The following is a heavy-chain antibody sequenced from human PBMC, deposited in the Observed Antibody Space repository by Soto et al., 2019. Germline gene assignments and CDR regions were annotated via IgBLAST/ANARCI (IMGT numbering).Heavy chain of an antibody. J-gene: IGHJ4*02. V-gene: IGHV3-21*01. D-gene: IGHD5-18*01. Sequence: GGSLRLSCSASEISFNGYAMNWVRQAPGKGLEWVSSISTSSSYFYYIDSVKGRFTISRDNAKNSLFLQMNSLTVDDTAIYYCARDYSSYGPFDYWGQGTLVTVSS. CDR2: ISTSSSYF. CDR1: EISFNGYA. CDR3: ARDYSSYGPFDY.